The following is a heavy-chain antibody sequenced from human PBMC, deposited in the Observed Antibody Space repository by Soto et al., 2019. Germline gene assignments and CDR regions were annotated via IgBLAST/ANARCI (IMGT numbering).Heavy chain of an antibody. J-gene: IGHJ6*02. V-gene: IGHV1-24*01. CDR2: FDPEDGET. CDR1: GYTLTELS. D-gene: IGHD6-19*01. CDR3: ARDSDSSGWPYYYYYGMDV. Sequence: ASVKVSCKVSGYTLTELSMHWVRQAPGKGLEWMGGFDPEDGETIYAQKFQGRVTMTEDTSTDTAYMELSSLRSEDTAVYYCARDSDSSGWPYYYYYGMDVWGQGTTVTVSS.